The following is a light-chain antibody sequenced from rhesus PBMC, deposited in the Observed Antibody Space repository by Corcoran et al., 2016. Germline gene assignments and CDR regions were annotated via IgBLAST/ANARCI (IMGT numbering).Light chain of an antibody. Sequence: DIQMTQSPSSLSASVGDRVTIACRASENVNNYLNWYQQKPGKAPTLLIYEASTLQSGVPSRFSGSGSGTDYTFTISSLHPEDVATYYCQHGYGTPWTFGQGTKVEIK. CDR1: ENVNNY. CDR3: QHGYGTPWT. J-gene: IGKJ1*01. V-gene: IGKV1-74*01. CDR2: EAS.